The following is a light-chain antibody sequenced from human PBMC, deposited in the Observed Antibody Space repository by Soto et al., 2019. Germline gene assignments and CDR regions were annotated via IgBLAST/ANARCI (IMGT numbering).Light chain of an antibody. V-gene: IGKV3-15*01. J-gene: IGKJ1*01. CDR2: GAS. CDR1: QSVSSN. CDR3: QQYNNWPPWP. Sequence: EIVMTQSPATLSVSPGERATLSCRASQSVSSNLAWYQQKPGQAPRLLIYGASTRATGIPARFSGSGSGTEFTLTIGSLQSEDFAVYYCQQYNNWPPWPFGQGTKVEIK.